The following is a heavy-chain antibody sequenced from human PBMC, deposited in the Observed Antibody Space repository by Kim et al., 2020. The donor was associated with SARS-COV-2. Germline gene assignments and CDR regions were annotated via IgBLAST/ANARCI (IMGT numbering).Heavy chain of an antibody. J-gene: IGHJ4*02. D-gene: IGHD3-10*01. CDR3: ARNYGSGSYIPEY. Sequence: GGSLRLSCAASGFTVSSNHMSWVRQAPGKGLEWVSVIYSGGTTYYADSVRGRFTISKDNSKNMLYLQMNSLRVEDTAVYYCARNYGSGSYIPEYWGQGTLVTVSS. V-gene: IGHV3-66*01. CDR2: IYSGGTT. CDR1: GFTVSSNH.